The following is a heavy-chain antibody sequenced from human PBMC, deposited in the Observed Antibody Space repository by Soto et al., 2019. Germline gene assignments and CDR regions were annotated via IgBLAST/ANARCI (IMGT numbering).Heavy chain of an antibody. CDR1: GFTFNIYG. CDR3: AKDQASGQGSFDS. CDR2: ISYDGSNQ. V-gene: IGHV3-30*18. Sequence: PGGCLRLSCAASGFTFNIYGMHWFRQAPDKGLEWVALISYDGSNQYYADSVKGRFTISRDNSKSTLFLQMNSLRADDTAVYYCAKDQASGQGSFDSWGQGTLVTVSS. J-gene: IGHJ4*02.